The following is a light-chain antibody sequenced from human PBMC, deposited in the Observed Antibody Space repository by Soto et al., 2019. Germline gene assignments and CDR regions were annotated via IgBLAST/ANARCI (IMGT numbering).Light chain of an antibody. V-gene: IGKV1-39*01. J-gene: IGKJ1*01. CDR1: QSISRH. CDR2: GAS. Sequence: DIQMTQSPSSLFASVGDRVTITCRASQSISRHLNWYQQKPGKAPNLLIYGASSLKSGVPSRFSGSGSGTDFTLTISSLQPEDFATYYCQQTDSTPRTFGQGTKVEIK. CDR3: QQTDSTPRT.